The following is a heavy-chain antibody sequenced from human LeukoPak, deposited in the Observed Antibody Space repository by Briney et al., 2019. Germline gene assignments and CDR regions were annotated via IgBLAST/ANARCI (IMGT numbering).Heavy chain of an antibody. CDR2: IYYSGST. J-gene: IGHJ3*02. CDR1: GGSISSYY. V-gene: IGHV4-59*12. Sequence: SETLSLTCTVSGGSISSYYWSWIRQPPGKGLEWIGYIYYSGSTNYNPSLKSRVTISVDTSKNQFSLKLSSVTAADTAVYYCAKGQVQWLVKGAFDIWGQGTMVTVSS. CDR3: AKGQVQWLVKGAFDI. D-gene: IGHD6-19*01.